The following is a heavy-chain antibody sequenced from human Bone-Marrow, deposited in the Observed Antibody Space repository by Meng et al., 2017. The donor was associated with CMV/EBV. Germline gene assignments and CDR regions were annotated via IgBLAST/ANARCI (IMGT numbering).Heavy chain of an antibody. V-gene: IGHV3-30*04. CDR3: VRDNLVTQQNYYYYYYGMDV. Sequence: GESLKISCAASGFTFSSYAMHWVRQAPGKGLEWVAVISYDGSNKYYADSVKGRFTISRDNSKNTLYLQMNSLRAEDTAVYYCVRDNLVTQQNYYYYYYGMDVWGQGTTVTVSS. D-gene: IGHD4-23*01. J-gene: IGHJ6*02. CDR1: GFTFSSYA. CDR2: ISYDGSNK.